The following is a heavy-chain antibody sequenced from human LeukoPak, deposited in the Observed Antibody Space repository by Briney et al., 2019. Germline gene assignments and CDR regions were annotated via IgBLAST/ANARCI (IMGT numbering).Heavy chain of an antibody. CDR2: IYSGGTT. D-gene: IGHD4-17*01. CDR1: GLTVSSNY. V-gene: IGHV3-66*01. CDR3: ASKLTTGY. Sequence: GGSLRLSCVVSGLTVSSNYMSWVRQAPGKGLEWVSVIYSGGTTNYADSVKGRFLVYRGNSKNTLYLQMNSLRAEDTAVYYCASKLTTGYWGQGTLVTVS. J-gene: IGHJ4*02.